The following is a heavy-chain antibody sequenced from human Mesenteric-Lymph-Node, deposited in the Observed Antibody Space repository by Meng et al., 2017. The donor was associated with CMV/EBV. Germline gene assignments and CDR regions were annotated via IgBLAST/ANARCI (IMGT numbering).Heavy chain of an antibody. CDR3: AKDLCGGDCYLYYYYGMDV. Sequence: GESLKISCAASGFTFDDYTMHWVRQAPGKGLEWVSLISLDGGSTYYADSVKGRFTISRDNSKNSLYLQMNSLRTEDTALYYCAKDLCGGDCYLYYYYGMDVWGQGTTVTVSS. J-gene: IGHJ6*02. D-gene: IGHD2-21*01. CDR1: GFTFDDYT. V-gene: IGHV3-43*01. CDR2: ISLDGGST.